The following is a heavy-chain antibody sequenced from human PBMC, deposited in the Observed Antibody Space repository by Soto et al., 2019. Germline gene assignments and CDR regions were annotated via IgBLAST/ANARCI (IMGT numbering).Heavy chain of an antibody. Sequence: QMQLVQSGPEVKKPGTSVKVSCKTSGFTFSNSAVQWVRQARGHRLEWIGWIVIGSSSTNYAQKFQERVTFTRDLSTRTAYMELSSLRTDDTAMYYCVVGSERRGLSFLDYWGQGTLVTVSS. D-gene: IGHD1-1*01. CDR1: GFTFSNSA. V-gene: IGHV1-58*01. CDR3: VVGSERRGLSFLDY. J-gene: IGHJ4*02. CDR2: IVIGSSST.